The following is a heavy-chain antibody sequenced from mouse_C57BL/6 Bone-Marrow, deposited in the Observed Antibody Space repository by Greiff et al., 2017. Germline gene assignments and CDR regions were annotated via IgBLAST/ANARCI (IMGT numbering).Heavy chain of an antibody. J-gene: IGHJ4*01. D-gene: IGHD2-3*01. CDR3: TRGDDGYYGNC. Sequence: DVMLVESGEGLVKPGGSLKLSCAASGFTFSSYAMSWVRQTPEKRLEWVAYISSGGDYIYYADTVKGRFTISRDNARNTLYLQMSSLKSEDTAMYYCTRGDDGYYGNCWGQGASVTVAS. CDR1: GFTFSSYA. CDR2: ISSGGDYI. V-gene: IGHV5-9-1*02.